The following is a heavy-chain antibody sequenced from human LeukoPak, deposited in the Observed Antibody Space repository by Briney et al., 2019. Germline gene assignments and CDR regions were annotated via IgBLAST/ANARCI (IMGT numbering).Heavy chain of an antibody. CDR3: TRAGYYYGSGSPDY. J-gene: IGHJ4*02. Sequence: GGSLRLSCTASGFTFGDYAMSWFRQAPGKGLEWVGFIKSKAYGGTTEYAASVKGRFTISRDDSKSIAYLQMNSLKTEDTAVYYCTRAGYYYGSGSPDYWGQGTLVTVSS. V-gene: IGHV3-49*03. CDR1: GFTFGDYA. D-gene: IGHD3-10*01. CDR2: IKSKAYGGTT.